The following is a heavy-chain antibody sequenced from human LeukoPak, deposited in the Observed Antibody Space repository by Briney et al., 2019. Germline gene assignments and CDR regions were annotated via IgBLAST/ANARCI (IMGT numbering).Heavy chain of an antibody. J-gene: IGHJ3*02. Sequence: PGGSLRLSCAASGFTFSSYWMNWVRQAPGKGLEWVSYISSSSSTIYYADSVKGRFTISRDNAKNSLYLQMNSLRAEDTAVYYCAREVSSSSKAFDIWGQGTMVTVSS. CDR2: ISSSSSTI. V-gene: IGHV3-48*01. CDR1: GFTFSSYW. CDR3: AREVSSSSKAFDI. D-gene: IGHD6-6*01.